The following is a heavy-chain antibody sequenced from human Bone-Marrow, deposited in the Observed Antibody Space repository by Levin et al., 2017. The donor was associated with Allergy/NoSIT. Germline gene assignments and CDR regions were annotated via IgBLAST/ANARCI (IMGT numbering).Heavy chain of an antibody. D-gene: IGHD1-26*01. CDR3: AKDHIGGSYYDY. Sequence: LSLTCAASGFTFSDYSMTWVRHAPGKGLEWVSTISGSGGGTFYSDSVKGHFTISRDNSKNTLYLQMNSLRAEDTAIYFCAKDHIGGSYYDYWGQGTLVTVSS. J-gene: IGHJ4*02. V-gene: IGHV3-23*01. CDR2: ISGSGGGT. CDR1: GFTFSDYS.